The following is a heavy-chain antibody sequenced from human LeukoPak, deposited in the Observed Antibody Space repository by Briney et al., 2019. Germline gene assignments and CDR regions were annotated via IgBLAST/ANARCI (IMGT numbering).Heavy chain of an antibody. V-gene: IGHV4-59*01. D-gene: IGHD2-21*02. J-gene: IGHJ3*02. CDR2: IFYSGST. CDR3: ASSRFCGRGCYSDDAFDI. CDR1: GGSISSYY. Sequence: SETLSLTCTVSGGSISSYYWSWIRQPPGEGLEWIGYIFYSGSTNYNPSLKSRVTISIDTSKNQFSLKLTSVTAADTALYYCASSRFCGRGCYSDDAFDIWGQGTMVTVSS.